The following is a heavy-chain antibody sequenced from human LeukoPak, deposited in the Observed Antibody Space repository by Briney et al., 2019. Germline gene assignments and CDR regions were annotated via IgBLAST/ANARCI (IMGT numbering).Heavy chain of an antibody. V-gene: IGHV3-23*01. Sequence: PGGSLRLSCAASEFTFSSYAMSWVRQAPGKGLESVSAISGSGTYTYYADSVKGRFTISRDNSKNTLSLQMNSLRAEDTAVYYCAKLTYDFWSGPFDYWGQGTLVTVSS. D-gene: IGHD3-3*01. CDR3: AKLTYDFWSGPFDY. CDR1: EFTFSSYA. CDR2: ISGSGTYT. J-gene: IGHJ4*02.